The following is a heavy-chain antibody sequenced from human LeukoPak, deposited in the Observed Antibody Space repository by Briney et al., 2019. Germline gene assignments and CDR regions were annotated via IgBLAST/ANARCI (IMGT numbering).Heavy chain of an antibody. CDR1: GGSISNYY. CDR3: ARRSYGSGANWFDP. Sequence: PSETLSLTCTVSGGSISNYYWSWIRQPAGKGLEWIGRIYTSGSTNYNPSLKSRVTMSVDTSKNQFSLKLSSVTAADTAVYYCARRSYGSGANWFDPWGQGTLVTVSS. D-gene: IGHD3-10*01. J-gene: IGHJ5*02. V-gene: IGHV4-4*07. CDR2: IYTSGST.